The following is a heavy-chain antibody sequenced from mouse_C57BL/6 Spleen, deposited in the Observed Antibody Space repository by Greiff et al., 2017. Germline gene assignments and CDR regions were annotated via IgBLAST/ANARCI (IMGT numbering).Heavy chain of an antibody. D-gene: IGHD2-4*01. CDR3: ARAHYYDYLYYFDY. CDR1: GYTFTDYY. V-gene: IGHV1-26*01. J-gene: IGHJ2*01. Sequence: EVQLQQSGPELVQPGASVKISCKASGYTFTDYYMNWVKQSHGKSLEWIGDINPNNGGTSYNQKFKGKATLTVDKSSSTAYMELRSLTSEDSAVYYCARAHYYDYLYYFDYWGQGTTLTVSS. CDR2: INPNNGGT.